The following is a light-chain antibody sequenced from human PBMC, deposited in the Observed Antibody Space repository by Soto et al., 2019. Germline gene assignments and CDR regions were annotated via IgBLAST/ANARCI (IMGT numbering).Light chain of an antibody. Sequence: EIVLTQSPATLSLSPRERATLSCRASQSISSYLAWYQQKPGLAPRRLIYDASKRATGIPARFSGGGSGADFTLTIGSLEPEDFAVYYCQHRDNWPPGATFGGGTKVEIK. CDR3: QHRDNWPPGAT. CDR2: DAS. CDR1: QSISSY. J-gene: IGKJ4*01. V-gene: IGKV3-11*01.